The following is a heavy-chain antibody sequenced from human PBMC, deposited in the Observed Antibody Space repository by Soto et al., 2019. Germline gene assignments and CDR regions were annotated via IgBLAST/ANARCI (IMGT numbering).Heavy chain of an antibody. J-gene: IGHJ4*02. CDR2: INIDGSST. CDR1: GFTLSSYW. V-gene: IGHV3-74*01. CDR3: ARSRDGYNFVGDC. Sequence: EVQLVEPGGGLVQPGGSLRLSCAASGFTLSSYWMHWVRQAPGKGLVWISRINIDGSSTSYADSVKGRFTISRDNAKNTLYLQVNSLRAEDTAVYYCARSRDGYNFVGDCWGQGTLVTVSS. D-gene: IGHD5-12*01.